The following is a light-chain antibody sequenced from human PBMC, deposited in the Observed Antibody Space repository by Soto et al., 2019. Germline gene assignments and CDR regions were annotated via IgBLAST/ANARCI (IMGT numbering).Light chain of an antibody. CDR2: EVS. CDR3: SSYAGSNNFFYV. J-gene: IGLJ1*01. Sequence: QSVLTQPPSASGSPGGSVTISCTGTSSDVGAYNYVSWYQQHPGKAPKLMIYEVSKRPSGVPDRFSGSKSGNTASLTVSGLQAGDEADYYCSSYAGSNNFFYVLGTGTKATVL. CDR1: SSDVGAYNY. V-gene: IGLV2-8*01.